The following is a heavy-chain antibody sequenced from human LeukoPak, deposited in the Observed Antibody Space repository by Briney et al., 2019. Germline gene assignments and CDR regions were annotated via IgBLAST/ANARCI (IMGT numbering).Heavy chain of an antibody. D-gene: IGHD4-17*01. V-gene: IGHV3-74*01. CDR2: INSDGSST. CDR3: ATDPFMTTVTTWPYYYYYYMDV. Sequence: GGSLRLSCAASGFTFSSYWMHWVRQAPGKGLVWVSRINSDGSSTSYADSVKGRFTISRDNAKNTLYLQMNSLRAEDTAVYYCATDPFMTTVTTWPYYYYYYMDVWGKGTTVTVSS. J-gene: IGHJ6*03. CDR1: GFTFSSYW.